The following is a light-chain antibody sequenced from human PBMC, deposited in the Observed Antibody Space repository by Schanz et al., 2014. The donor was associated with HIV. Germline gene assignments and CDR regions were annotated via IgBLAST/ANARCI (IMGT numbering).Light chain of an antibody. CDR1: SSDVGTYNY. J-gene: IGLJ1*01. CDR3: SSYTSSSTRV. CDR2: AVS. V-gene: IGLV2-8*01. Sequence: QSALTQPPSASGSPGQSVTISCTGTSSDVGTYNYVSWYQQHPGKAPRLVIFAVSERPSGVPDRFSGSKSGNTASLTLSGLQAEDEADYYCSSYTSSSTRVFGTGTKLTVL.